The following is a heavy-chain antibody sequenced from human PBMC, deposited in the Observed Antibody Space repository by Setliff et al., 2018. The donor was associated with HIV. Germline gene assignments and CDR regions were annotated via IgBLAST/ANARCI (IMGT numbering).Heavy chain of an antibody. J-gene: IGHJ5*02. D-gene: IGHD6-13*01. Sequence: PSETLSLTCAVYGGSFSGYFWSWIRQPPGKGLEWIGEINNSGSTNYNPSLKSRVTISVDASKNQFSLKLTSVTAADTAVYSCARGPYTSCWYVSVYWFDPWGQGTLVTVSS. CDR3: ARGPYTSCWYVSVYWFDP. V-gene: IGHV4-34*01. CDR2: INNSGST. CDR1: GGSFSGYF.